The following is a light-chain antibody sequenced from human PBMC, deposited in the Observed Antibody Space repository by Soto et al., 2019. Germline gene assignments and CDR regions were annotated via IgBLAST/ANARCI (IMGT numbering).Light chain of an antibody. CDR3: QQRSNWPIT. Sequence: DIVLTQSPDILSLSPGEIATLSFSASQNVRTFLAWYQQKPGQAPRLLIYDASNRATGIPARFSGSGSGTDFTLTISSLEPEDFAVYYCQQRSNWPITFGQGTRLEIK. V-gene: IGKV3-11*01. CDR1: QNVRTF. CDR2: DAS. J-gene: IGKJ5*01.